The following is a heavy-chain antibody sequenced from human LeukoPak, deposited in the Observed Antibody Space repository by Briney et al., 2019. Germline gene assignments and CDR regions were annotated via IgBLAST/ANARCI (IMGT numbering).Heavy chain of an antibody. CDR3: ARSSLSGHGYLYYFDY. CDR1: SGSISSSSYY. D-gene: IGHD5-24*01. V-gene: IGHV4-39*01. CDR2: IYYSATT. J-gene: IGHJ4*02. Sequence: SETLSLTCTVSSGSISSSSYYWGWIRQPPGKGLEWIGSIYYSATTYYNPSLKSRPTISVDKSKNQFSLKLRSVTAADTAVYYCARSSLSGHGYLYYFDYWGQGTLVTVSS.